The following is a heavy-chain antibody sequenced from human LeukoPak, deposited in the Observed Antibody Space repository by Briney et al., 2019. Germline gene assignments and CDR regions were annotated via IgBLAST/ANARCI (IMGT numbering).Heavy chain of an antibody. CDR1: GYSFTSYG. CDR2: ISGYNGNT. V-gene: IGHV1-18*01. D-gene: IGHD4-17*01. CDR3: ARDYGDYPSY. Sequence: ASVKVSCKASGYSFTSYGITWVRQAPGQGLEWMGWISGYNGNTKYAQKFQGRVTMTTDTSTSTAYMELRSLRSDDTAGYYCARDYGDYPSYWGQGTLVTVSS. J-gene: IGHJ4*02.